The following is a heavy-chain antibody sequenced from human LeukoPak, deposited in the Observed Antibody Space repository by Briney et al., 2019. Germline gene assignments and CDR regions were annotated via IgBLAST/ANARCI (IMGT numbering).Heavy chain of an antibody. Sequence: PGRSLRLSCAASGFTFSSYGMHWVRQAPGKGLEWVAVIWYDGSNKYYADSVKGRFTISRDNSENTLYLQMNSLRAEDTAVYYCAKDLTYYYDSSGYYSGGFDYWGQGTLVTVSS. J-gene: IGHJ4*02. V-gene: IGHV3-33*06. CDR2: IWYDGSNK. CDR3: AKDLTYYYDSSGYYSGGFDY. D-gene: IGHD3-22*01. CDR1: GFTFSSYG.